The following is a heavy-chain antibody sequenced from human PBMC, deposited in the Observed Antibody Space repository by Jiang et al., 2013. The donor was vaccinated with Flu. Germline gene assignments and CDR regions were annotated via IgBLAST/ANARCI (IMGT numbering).Heavy chain of an antibody. CDR2: INHSGST. CDR1: GGSFSGYF. Sequence: KPSETLSLTCAVYGGSFSGYFWSWIRQPPGKGLEWIGEINHSGSTYYNPSLKSRVTISVDTSKNQFSLKLSSVTAADTAVYYCAGLSKTYYYDSSGYYYFDYWGQGTLVTVSS. J-gene: IGHJ4*02. D-gene: IGHD3-22*01. CDR3: AGLSKTYYYDSSGYYYFDY. V-gene: IGHV4-34*01.